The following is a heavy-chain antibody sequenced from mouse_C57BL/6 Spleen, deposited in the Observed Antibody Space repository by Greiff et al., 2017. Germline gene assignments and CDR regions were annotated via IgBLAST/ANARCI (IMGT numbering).Heavy chain of an antibody. CDR3: ARRDDYDWFAC. J-gene: IGHJ3*01. V-gene: IGHV1-82*01. D-gene: IGHD2-4*01. Sequence: QVQLQQSGPELVKPGASVKISCKASGYAFSSSWMNWVKQRPGKGLEWIGRIYPGDGDTNYNGKFKGKATLTADKSSSTAYMQRSSLTSEDAAVYFGARRDDYDWFACWGQGALVTVSA. CDR1: GYAFSSSW. CDR2: IYPGDGDT.